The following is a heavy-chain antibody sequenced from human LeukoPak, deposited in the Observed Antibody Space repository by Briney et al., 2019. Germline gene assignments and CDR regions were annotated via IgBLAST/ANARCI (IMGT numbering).Heavy chain of an antibody. D-gene: IGHD6-19*01. Sequence: PGGSLRLSCAASGFTFSSYGMPWVRQAPGKGLEWVAFIRHDGSNKYYADSVKGRFTISRDNSKNTLYLQMNSLRAEDTAVYYCAKTPVPYSSGWYALDYWGQGTLVTVSS. CDR2: IRHDGSNK. CDR1: GFTFSSYG. V-gene: IGHV3-30*02. J-gene: IGHJ4*02. CDR3: AKTPVPYSSGWYALDY.